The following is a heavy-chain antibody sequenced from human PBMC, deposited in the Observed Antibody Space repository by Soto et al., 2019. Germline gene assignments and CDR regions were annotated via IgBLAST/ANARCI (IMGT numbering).Heavy chain of an antibody. CDR3: ARGSGRGNGWGTYFYYGMDV. V-gene: IGHV4-34*01. CDR1: GGSFSGYH. CDR2: INHSGST. D-gene: IGHD6-19*01. J-gene: IGHJ6*02. Sequence: SETLSLTCAVYGGSFSGYHWSWIRQPPGKGLEWIGEINHSGSTSYNPSLKSRVTISADTSKNQFSLKVTSVTAADTAAYYCARGSGRGNGWGTYFYYGMDVWGQGTTVTVSS.